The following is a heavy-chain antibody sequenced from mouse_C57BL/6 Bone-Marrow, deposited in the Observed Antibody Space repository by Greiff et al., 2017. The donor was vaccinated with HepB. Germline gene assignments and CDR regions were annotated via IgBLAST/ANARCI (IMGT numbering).Heavy chain of an antibody. CDR2: INPNNGGT. Sequence: EVKLQESGPELVKPGASVKMSCKASGYTFTDYNMHWVKQSHGKSLEWIGYINPNNGGTSYNQKFKGKATLTVNKSSSTAYMELRSLTSEDSAVYYCARSGEGNSIDYWGQGTTLTVSS. CDR1: GYTFTDYN. J-gene: IGHJ2*01. D-gene: IGHD2-1*01. V-gene: IGHV1-22*01. CDR3: ARSGEGNSIDY.